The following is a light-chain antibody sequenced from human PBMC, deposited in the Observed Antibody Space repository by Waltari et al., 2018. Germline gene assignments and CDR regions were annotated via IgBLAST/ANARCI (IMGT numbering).Light chain of an antibody. CDR3: QQYGISPPIT. V-gene: IGKV3-20*01. CDR2: GAS. J-gene: IGKJ5*01. CDR1: QSVSSSY. Sequence: EIVLTQSPGTLSLSPGERATISCRASQSVSSSYLAWYQQKPGQAPRLLIYGASSRATGIPDRFSGSGSGTDFTLTISRLEPEDFAVYYCQQYGISPPITFGQGTRLEIK.